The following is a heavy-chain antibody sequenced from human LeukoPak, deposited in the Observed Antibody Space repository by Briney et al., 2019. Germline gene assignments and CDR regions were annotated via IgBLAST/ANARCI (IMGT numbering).Heavy chain of an antibody. J-gene: IGHJ4*02. D-gene: IGHD6-19*01. V-gene: IGHV3-33*01. CDR1: GFTFSTYG. Sequence: AGGSLRLSCAASGFTFSTYGMHWVRQAPGKGLDWVAVISYDGSDIYYADSVKGRFTISRDNSKNTLYLQMNSLRAEDTAIYYCARDYYTIANRSGWYGSRIDYWGQGTLVTVSS. CDR3: ARDYYTIANRSGWYGSRIDY. CDR2: ISYDGSDI.